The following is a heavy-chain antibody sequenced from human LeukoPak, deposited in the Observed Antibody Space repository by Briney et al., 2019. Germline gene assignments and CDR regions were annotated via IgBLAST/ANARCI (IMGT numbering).Heavy chain of an antibody. J-gene: IGHJ4*02. CDR2: ISAYNGNT. V-gene: IGHV1-18*01. Sequence: GASVKVSCKASGYTFTIYGISWVRQAPGQGLEWMGWISAYNGNTNYAQKLQGRVTMTTDTSTSTAYMELRSLRSDDTAVYYCARFIAVARRGYYFDYWGQGTLVTVSS. CDR1: GYTFTIYG. D-gene: IGHD6-19*01. CDR3: ARFIAVARRGYYFDY.